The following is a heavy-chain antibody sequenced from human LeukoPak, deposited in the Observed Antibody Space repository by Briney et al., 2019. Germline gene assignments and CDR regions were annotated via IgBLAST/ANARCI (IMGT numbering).Heavy chain of an antibody. CDR2: IYHSGST. J-gene: IGHJ4*02. D-gene: IGHD2-8*01. Sequence: SETLSLTCTDSGGSISSSSYYWGWIRQPPGKGLEWLGSIYHSGSTYYNPSLKSRVTISVDTSKNQFSLKLSSVTAADMAVYYCTRHQWWLAPRNFDYWGQGTLVTVSS. V-gene: IGHV4-39*01. CDR1: GGSISSSSYY. CDR3: TRHQWWLAPRNFDY.